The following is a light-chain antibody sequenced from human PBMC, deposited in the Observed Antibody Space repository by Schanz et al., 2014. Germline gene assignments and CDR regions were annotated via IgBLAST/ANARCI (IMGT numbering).Light chain of an antibody. Sequence: QSALTQPASVSGSPGQSITISCTGTSSDVGGYNYVSWYQQHPGKAPKLMIYDVSHRPSGVSNRFSGSKSGNTASLTISGLQAADVADYYCSSYTGSSTLFGGGTKLTV. J-gene: IGLJ2*01. CDR3: SSYTGSSTL. V-gene: IGLV2-14*01. CDR2: DVS. CDR1: SSDVGGYNY.